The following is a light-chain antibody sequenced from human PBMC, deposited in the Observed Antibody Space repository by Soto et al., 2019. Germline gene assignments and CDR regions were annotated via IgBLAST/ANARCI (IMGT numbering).Light chain of an antibody. V-gene: IGKV1-8*01. CDR2: AAS. CDR3: PQYYSYTRT. Sequence: AIRMTQSPSSFSASTGDRVTITCRASQGISSYLAWYQQKPGKAPKLLIYAASTLQSGVPSRFSGSGSGTDFTLTISCLQSEDFASYYCPQYYSYTRTFGPGTKVDIK. J-gene: IGKJ3*01. CDR1: QGISSY.